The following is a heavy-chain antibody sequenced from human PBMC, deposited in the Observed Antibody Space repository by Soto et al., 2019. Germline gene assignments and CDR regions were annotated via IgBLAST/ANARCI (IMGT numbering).Heavy chain of an antibody. V-gene: IGHV5-10-1*01. J-gene: IGHJ6*02. CDR1: GYRFTTYW. CDR2: IDPFDSQT. D-gene: IGHD5-18*01. Sequence: GESLKISCQGSGYRFTTYWITWVRQMPGKGLEWMGRIDPFDSQTKYSPSFQGHATISADKSINTAYLQWRSLKASDTAMYYCAREGYSFGRNNYGMDVWGQGTTVTVSS. CDR3: AREGYSFGRNNYGMDV.